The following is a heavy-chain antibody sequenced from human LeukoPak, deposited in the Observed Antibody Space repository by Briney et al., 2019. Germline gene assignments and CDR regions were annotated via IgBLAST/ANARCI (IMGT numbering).Heavy chain of an antibody. Sequence: PGGSLRLSCSASGFSFSTFAMHWVRQAPGKGLEYVSTISGDGGSTYYADSVKGRFTISRDNSRNTLFLQMSSLRAEDTAVYYCVKDRGQGYYFDYWGQGTLATVSS. CDR3: VKDRGQGYYFDY. J-gene: IGHJ4*02. CDR2: ISGDGGST. D-gene: IGHD3-10*01. CDR1: GFSFSTFA. V-gene: IGHV3-64D*06.